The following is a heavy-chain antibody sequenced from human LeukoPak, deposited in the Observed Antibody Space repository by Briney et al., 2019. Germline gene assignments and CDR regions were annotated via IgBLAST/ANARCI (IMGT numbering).Heavy chain of an antibody. V-gene: IGHV1-2*02. D-gene: IGHD3-10*01. CDR1: GYIFTGYY. J-gene: IGHJ4*02. CDR3: ARVRMVRGVIIMGY. Sequence: GASVKVSCKASGYIFTGYYMHWVRQAPGQGLEWMGWINPNSGDTNYAQKFQGRVTMTRDTSISTAYMELSRLRSDDTAVYYCARVRMVRGVIIMGYWDQGTLVTVSS. CDR2: INPNSGDT.